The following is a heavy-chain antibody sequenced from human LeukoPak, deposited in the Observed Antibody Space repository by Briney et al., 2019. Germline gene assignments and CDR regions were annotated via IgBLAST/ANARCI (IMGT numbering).Heavy chain of an antibody. D-gene: IGHD3-10*01. J-gene: IGHJ3*02. CDR3: ARGAEKILSFGEYPSDAFDI. Sequence: GGSLRLSCAASGFTFNNYAMNWVRQAPGKGLEWVTEISFDGRKKTYVDSVKGRFTISRDSPKNTVYLQMDSLRAEDTAVYYCARGAEKILSFGEYPSDAFDIWGQGTMVSVTS. CDR2: ISFDGRKK. CDR1: GFTFNNYA. V-gene: IGHV3-30*03.